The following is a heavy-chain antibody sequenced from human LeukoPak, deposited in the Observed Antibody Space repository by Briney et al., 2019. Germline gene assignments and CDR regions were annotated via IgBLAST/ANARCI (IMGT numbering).Heavy chain of an antibody. D-gene: IGHD3-16*01. CDR2: MNPNSGNT. CDR3: ARGPIRGRGVHY. J-gene: IGHJ4*02. Sequence: ASVKVSCKASGYTFTSYDINWVRQATGQGLEWMGWMNPNSGNTGYAQKFQGRVTMNRNTSISTAYMELSSLRSEDTAVYYCARGPIRGRGVHYWGQGTLVTVSS. V-gene: IGHV1-8*01. CDR1: GYTFTSYD.